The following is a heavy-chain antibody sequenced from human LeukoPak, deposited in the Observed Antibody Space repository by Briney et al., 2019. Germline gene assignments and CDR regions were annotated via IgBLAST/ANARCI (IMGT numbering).Heavy chain of an antibody. D-gene: IGHD2-21*02. CDR1: GSTVSSNY. V-gene: IGHV3-53*01. CDR3: ARDAMTAMNFDY. Sequence: GGSLRLSCAASGSTVSSNYMSWVRQAPGKGLEWVSVIYRDDTPCYADSVKGRFTISRDNSKNTLYLQMNSLRAEDTAVYYCARDAMTAMNFDYWGQGTLVTVSS. CDR2: IYRDDTP. J-gene: IGHJ4*02.